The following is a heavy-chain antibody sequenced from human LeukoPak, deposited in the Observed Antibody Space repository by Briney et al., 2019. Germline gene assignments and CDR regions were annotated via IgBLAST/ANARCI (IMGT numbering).Heavy chain of an antibody. Sequence: MPSGTLSLTCTVSGGSISSYYWGWIRQPPGKGLEWIGSIYYSGSTYYNPSLKSRVTISVDTSKNQFSLKLNSVTAADTAVYYCVRDFYPPMDVWGKGTTVTVSS. CDR1: GGSISSYY. D-gene: IGHD2/OR15-2a*01. V-gene: IGHV4-39*07. CDR2: IYYSGST. J-gene: IGHJ6*04. CDR3: VRDFYPPMDV.